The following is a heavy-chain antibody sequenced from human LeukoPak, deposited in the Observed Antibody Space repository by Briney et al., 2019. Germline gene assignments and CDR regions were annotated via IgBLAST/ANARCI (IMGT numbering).Heavy chain of an antibody. CDR1: GFTFSSYA. J-gene: IGHJ4*02. Sequence: GGSLRLSCAASGFTFSSYAMSWVRQAPGKGLEWVSAISGSGGSTYYADSVKGRFTISGDNSKNTLYLQMNSLRAEDTAVYYCAKDRRDGYNGRTPFDYWGQGTLVTVSS. V-gene: IGHV3-23*01. D-gene: IGHD5-24*01. CDR3: AKDRRDGYNGRTPFDY. CDR2: ISGSGGST.